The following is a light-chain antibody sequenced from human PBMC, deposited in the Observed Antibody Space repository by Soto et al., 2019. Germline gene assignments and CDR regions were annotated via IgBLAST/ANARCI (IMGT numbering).Light chain of an antibody. CDR3: QQYDNLWT. J-gene: IGKJ3*01. V-gene: IGKV1-33*01. Sequence: DLQMTQSPSSLSASVGDRVTITCQASQDISNYLNWYQQKPGKAPKLMIYDASNLETGVPSRFSGSGSGTDFTFTISSLQPEDIATYYCQQYDNLWTFGPGTKVDIK. CDR2: DAS. CDR1: QDISNY.